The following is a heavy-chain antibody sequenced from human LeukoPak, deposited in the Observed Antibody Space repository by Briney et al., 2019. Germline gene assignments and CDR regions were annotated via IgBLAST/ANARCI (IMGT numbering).Heavy chain of an antibody. CDR3: ARRGYGYYDSSGYPYYFDY. CDR2: IYPGDSDT. D-gene: IGHD3-22*01. V-gene: IGHV5-51*01. Sequence: GESLKISCKGSGYSFTSYWIGWARQMPGKGLEWMGIIYPGDSDTRYSPSFQGQVTISADKSISTAYLQWSSLKASDTAMYYCARRGYGYYDSSGYPYYFDYWGQGTLVTVSS. J-gene: IGHJ4*02. CDR1: GYSFTSYW.